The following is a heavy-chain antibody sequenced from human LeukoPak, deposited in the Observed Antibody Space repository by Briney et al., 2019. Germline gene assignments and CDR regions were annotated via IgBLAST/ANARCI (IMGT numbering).Heavy chain of an antibody. Sequence: GGSLRLSCAASGFSFSSYNMHWVRQAPGKGLEWVSAISGSGGSTYYADSVKGRFTISRDNSKNTLYLQMNSLRAEDTAVYYCAKETAVAGLFDYWGQGTLVTVSS. CDR2: ISGSGGST. CDR3: AKETAVAGLFDY. D-gene: IGHD6-19*01. CDR1: GFSFSSYN. V-gene: IGHV3-23*01. J-gene: IGHJ4*02.